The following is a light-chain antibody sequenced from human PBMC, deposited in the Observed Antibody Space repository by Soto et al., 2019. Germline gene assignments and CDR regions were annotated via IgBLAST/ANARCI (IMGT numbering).Light chain of an antibody. Sequence: DIQMTQCPCSLSASLGDSVTITCQASQSISTYLNWFQQRPGKAPKLLSYGASSLQSGVPSRFSGSGSGTDFTLTLSTLQPEDSETYYCQQTYRIPITFGQGTRLEIK. J-gene: IGKJ5*01. CDR1: QSISTY. V-gene: IGKV1-39*01. CDR3: QQTYRIPIT. CDR2: GAS.